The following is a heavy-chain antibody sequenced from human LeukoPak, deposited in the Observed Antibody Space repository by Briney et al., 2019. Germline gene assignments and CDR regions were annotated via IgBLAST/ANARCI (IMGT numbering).Heavy chain of an antibody. J-gene: IGHJ3*02. D-gene: IGHD4-17*01. CDR2: ISSSSSYI. Sequence: PGGSLRLSCAASGFTFSSYSMNWVRQAPGKGLEWVSPISSSSSYIYYADSVKGRFTISRDNAKNSLYLQMNSLRAEDTAVYYCARDWTVTTDDAFDIWGQGTMVTVSS. V-gene: IGHV3-21*01. CDR3: ARDWTVTTDDAFDI. CDR1: GFTFSSYS.